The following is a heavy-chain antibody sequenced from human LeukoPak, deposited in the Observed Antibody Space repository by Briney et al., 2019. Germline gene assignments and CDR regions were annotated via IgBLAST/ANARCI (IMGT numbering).Heavy chain of an antibody. J-gene: IGHJ4*02. V-gene: IGHV3-23*01. CDR1: GFTFSSYA. CDR2: ISGSGGST. CDR3: AKDLYFYDSSGYPSLFDY. D-gene: IGHD3-22*01. Sequence: PGGYLTLSCAASGFTFSSYAMSWLRQAQGKGLEWVSAISGSGGSTYYADSVKGRFTISRDNSKNTLYLQMNSLRAEDTAVYYCAKDLYFYDSSGYPSLFDYWGQGTLVTVSS.